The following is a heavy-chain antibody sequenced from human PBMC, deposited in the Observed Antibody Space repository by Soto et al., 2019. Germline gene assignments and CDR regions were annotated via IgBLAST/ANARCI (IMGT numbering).Heavy chain of an antibody. J-gene: IGHJ4*02. D-gene: IGHD2-15*01. CDR3: ARDLQGYCSGGSCHTSYFDY. CDR1: GFTFSSYG. V-gene: IGHV3-33*01. CDR2: IWYDGSNK. Sequence: QVQLVESGGGVVQPGRSLRLSCAASGFTFSSYGMHWVRQAPGKGLEWVAVIWYDGSNKYYADSVKGRFTISRDNSKNTLYLQMNSLRAEDTAVYYCARDLQGYCSGGSCHTSYFDYWGQGTLVTVSS.